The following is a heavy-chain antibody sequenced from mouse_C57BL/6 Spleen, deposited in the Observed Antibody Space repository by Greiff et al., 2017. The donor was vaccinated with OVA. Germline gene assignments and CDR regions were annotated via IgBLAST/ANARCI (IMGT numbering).Heavy chain of an antibody. J-gene: IGHJ3*01. CDR1: GYTFTDYE. CDR3: TRWDSNYGWFAY. Sequence: VQLQESGAELVRPGASVTLSCKASGYTFTDYEMHWVKQTPVHGLEWIGAIDPETGGTAYNQKFKGKAILTADKSSSTAYMELRSLTSEDSAVYYCTRWDSNYGWFAYWGQGTLVTVSA. D-gene: IGHD2-5*01. V-gene: IGHV1-15*01. CDR2: IDPETGGT.